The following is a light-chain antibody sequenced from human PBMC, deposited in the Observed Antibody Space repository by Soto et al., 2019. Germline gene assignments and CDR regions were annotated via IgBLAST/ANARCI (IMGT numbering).Light chain of an antibody. CDR2: DAS. J-gene: IGKJ2*01. CDR1: RNIGTW. CDR3: QQFNTYSYT. V-gene: IGKV1-5*01. Sequence: DTQMTQSPSTLSASVGDSVSITCRASRNIGTWLAWYQQKPGKAPKLLIYDASSLESGVPSRFSGSGFGTEFTLTISSLQPDDFATYYCQQFNTYSYTFGQGTRVEIK.